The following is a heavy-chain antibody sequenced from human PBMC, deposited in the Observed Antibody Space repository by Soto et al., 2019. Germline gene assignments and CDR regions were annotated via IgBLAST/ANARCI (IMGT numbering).Heavy chain of an antibody. J-gene: IGHJ6*02. D-gene: IGHD3-10*01. V-gene: IGHV3-30*03. Sequence: QVQLVESGGGVVQPGRSLRLSCAASSFTFSNYGMHWVRQAPGKGLEWVAIISFDGSHSYYAGSVKGRFTIYGDKSKNVDYLQTNNQTTDASAVYFGATELAIAVVRRVNCLEVWGQ. CDR1: SFTFSNYG. CDR2: ISFDGSHS. CDR3: ATELAIAVVRRVNCLEV.